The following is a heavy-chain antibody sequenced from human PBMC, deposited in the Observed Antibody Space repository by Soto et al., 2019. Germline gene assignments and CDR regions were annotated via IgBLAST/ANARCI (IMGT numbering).Heavy chain of an antibody. V-gene: IGHV3-7*01. CDR1: GFMFSSYW. D-gene: IGHD3-10*01. J-gene: IGHJ5*02. CDR3: ASYSGSYFPVGHDR. CDR2: IKQDGSEI. Sequence: VHLVESGGGLVEPGGSLRLSCEASGFMFSSYWMSWVRQAPGEGLEWVANIKQDGSEIHYLESVEGRFTIFRDNARRSLYLQMNSLRAEDTAVYFCASYSGSYFPVGHDRWGQGTLVVVDS.